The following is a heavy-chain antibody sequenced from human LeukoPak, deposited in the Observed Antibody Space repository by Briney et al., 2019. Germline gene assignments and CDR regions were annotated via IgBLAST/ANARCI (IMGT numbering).Heavy chain of an antibody. Sequence: SETLSLTCTVSGGSISSYYWSWIRQPPGKGLEWIGYIYYSGSTNYNPSLKSRVTISVDTSKNQFSLKLSSVTAADTAVYYCAREQLALLGAWFDPWGQGTLVTVSS. CDR3: AREQLALLGAWFDP. V-gene: IGHV4-59*01. J-gene: IGHJ5*02. CDR1: GGSISSYY. D-gene: IGHD6-13*01. CDR2: IYYSGST.